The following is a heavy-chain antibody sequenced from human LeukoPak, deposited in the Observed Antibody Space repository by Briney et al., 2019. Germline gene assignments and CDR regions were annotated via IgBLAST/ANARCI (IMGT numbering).Heavy chain of an antibody. Sequence: QPGGSLRLSCAASGFTFSTYIMNWVRQAPGKGLGWVSYISSSSSTIYYAGSVKGRFTISRDNAKNSLYLQMNSLRAEDTAVYYCARGGHDNPEAFDIWGQGTMVTVSS. J-gene: IGHJ3*02. V-gene: IGHV3-48*01. D-gene: IGHD1-1*01. CDR3: ARGGHDNPEAFDI. CDR2: ISSSSSTI. CDR1: GFTFSTYI.